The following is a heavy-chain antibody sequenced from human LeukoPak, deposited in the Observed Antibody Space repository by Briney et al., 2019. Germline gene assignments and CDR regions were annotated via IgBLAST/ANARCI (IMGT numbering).Heavy chain of an antibody. V-gene: IGHV3-23*01. CDR2: ISGSDANT. Sequence: AGSLRLSCAASGFTFSSYAMSWVRQAPGKGLEWVSSISGSDANTYYADSVKGRFTISRDNAKGSLYLQMNSLRAADTAVYYCGTHAGRTGSDDWGQGTLVSVSS. CDR3: GTHAGRTGSDD. D-gene: IGHD3/OR15-3a*01. CDR1: GFTFSSYA. J-gene: IGHJ4*02.